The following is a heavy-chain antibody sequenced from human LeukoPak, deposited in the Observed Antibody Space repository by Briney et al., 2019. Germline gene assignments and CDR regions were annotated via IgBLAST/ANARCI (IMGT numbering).Heavy chain of an antibody. CDR1: GFTFSSYA. CDR2: IRYDGSNK. CDR3: AKDLSDYSNYGDYFDY. J-gene: IGHJ4*02. D-gene: IGHD4-11*01. V-gene: IGHV3-30*02. Sequence: GGSLRLSCAASGFTFSSYAMSWVRQAPGKGLEWVAFIRYDGSNKYCADSVKGRFTISRDNSKNTLYLQMNSLRAEDTAVYYCAKDLSDYSNYGDYFDYWGQGTLVTVSS.